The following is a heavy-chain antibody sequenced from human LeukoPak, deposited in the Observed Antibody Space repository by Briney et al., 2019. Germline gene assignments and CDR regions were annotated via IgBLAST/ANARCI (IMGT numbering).Heavy chain of an antibody. CDR3: ARDRHWTNDWVFDY. CDR1: GGSISSYY. Sequence: SETLSLTCTVSGGSISSYYWSWIRQPPGKGLEWIGCIYYSGSTNYNPSLKSRVTISVDLSKNQFSLKLNSVTAADTAVYYCARDRHWTNDWVFDYWGQGTLVTVSS. CDR2: IYYSGST. D-gene: IGHD1/OR15-1a*01. V-gene: IGHV4-59*01. J-gene: IGHJ4*02.